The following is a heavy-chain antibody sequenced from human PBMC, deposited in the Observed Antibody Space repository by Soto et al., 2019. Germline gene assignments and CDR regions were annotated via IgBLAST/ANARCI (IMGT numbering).Heavy chain of an antibody. V-gene: IGHV3-21*01. CDR1: GFTFSANS. Sequence: EVQLVESGGGLVKPGGSLRLSCAASGFTFSANSMNWVRQAPGKGLEWVSSISSSSTYIYYTDSVKGRFTISRDNAKNSLYLQMNSLRAEDTAVYYCAREGAGTTTVTTSGDWGQGTLVTVSS. J-gene: IGHJ4*02. CDR2: ISSSSTYI. CDR3: AREGAGTTTVTTSGD. D-gene: IGHD4-17*01.